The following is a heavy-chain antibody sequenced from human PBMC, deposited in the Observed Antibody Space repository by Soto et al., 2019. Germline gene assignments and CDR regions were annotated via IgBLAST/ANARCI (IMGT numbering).Heavy chain of an antibody. Sequence: ASVKVSCKASGGTFSSYTISWVRQAPGQGLEWMGRIIPILGIANYAQKFQGRVTITADKSTSTAYMELSSLRSEDTAVYYCARNYGSGSYYNDYWGQGTLVTVSS. V-gene: IGHV1-69*02. D-gene: IGHD3-10*01. CDR3: ARNYGSGSYYNDY. J-gene: IGHJ4*02. CDR2: IIPILGIA. CDR1: GGTFSSYT.